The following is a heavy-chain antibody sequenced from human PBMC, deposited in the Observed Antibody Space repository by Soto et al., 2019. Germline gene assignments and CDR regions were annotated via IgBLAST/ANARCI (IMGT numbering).Heavy chain of an antibody. D-gene: IGHD1-26*01. J-gene: IGHJ4*02. Sequence: EVQLVESGGGLVQPGGSLRLSCEASGFSFSSYWMLWVRQDPGKGLLWVARVSPDGGGTSYADSVKGRFTIFRDNAKNTVYLPMNSLRVEYTAVYFGARGRWELLPSDWGQGTLVTVSS. CDR3: ARGRWELLPSD. CDR2: VSPDGGGT. V-gene: IGHV3-74*01. CDR1: GFSFSSYW.